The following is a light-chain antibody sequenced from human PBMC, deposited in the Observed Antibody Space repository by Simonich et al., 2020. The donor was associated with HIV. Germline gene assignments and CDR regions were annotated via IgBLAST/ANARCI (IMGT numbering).Light chain of an antibody. Sequence: DIVMKQSPDSLAVSLGERATINCKSSQNILYNSNNKNYLAWYQQKPGQPPKLLIYWTSTRESGVPDRFSGSGSGTDFTLTISSLQAEDVAVYYCQQYYSTPWTFGQGTKVEIK. CDR2: WTS. V-gene: IGKV4-1*01. CDR1: QNILYNSNNKNY. CDR3: QQYYSTPWT. J-gene: IGKJ1*01.